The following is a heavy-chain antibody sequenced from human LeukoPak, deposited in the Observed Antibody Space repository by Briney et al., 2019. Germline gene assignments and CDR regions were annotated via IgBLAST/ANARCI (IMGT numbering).Heavy chain of an antibody. V-gene: IGHV1-69*05. J-gene: IGHJ3*02. Sequence: SVKVSCKASGGTFSSYAISWVRQAPGQGLEWMGGIIPIFGTANYAQKFQGRVTITTDESTSTAYMELSSLRSEDTAVYYCARPGQQQLADAFDIWGQGTMVTVSS. CDR1: GGTFSSYA. CDR3: ARPGQQQLADAFDI. CDR2: IIPIFGTA. D-gene: IGHD6-13*01.